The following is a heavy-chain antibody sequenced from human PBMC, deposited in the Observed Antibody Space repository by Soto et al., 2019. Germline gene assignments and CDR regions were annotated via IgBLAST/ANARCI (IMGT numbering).Heavy chain of an antibody. D-gene: IGHD3-16*02. Sequence: SETLSLTCTVSGGSISSYYWSWIRQPPGKGLEWIGYIYYSGSTNYNPSLKSRVTISVDTSKNQFSLKLSSVTAADTAVYYCASWITFGGVIVRNYYYGMDVWGQGTTVTVSS. CDR2: IYYSGST. J-gene: IGHJ6*02. CDR3: ASWITFGGVIVRNYYYGMDV. CDR1: GGSISSYY. V-gene: IGHV4-59*08.